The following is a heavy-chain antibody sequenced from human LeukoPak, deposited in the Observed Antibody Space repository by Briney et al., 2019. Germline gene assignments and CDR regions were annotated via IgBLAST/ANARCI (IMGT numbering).Heavy chain of an antibody. V-gene: IGHV4-61*02. D-gene: IGHD1-26*01. Sequence: SETLSLTCTVSGGSISSGSYYWSWIRQPAGKGLEWIGRIYTSGSTNYNPSLKSRVTISVDTSKSQFSLKLSSVTAADTAVYYCARLLARGRGYGMDVWGQGTTVTVSS. CDR1: GGSISSGSYY. CDR3: ARLLARGRGYGMDV. CDR2: IYTSGST. J-gene: IGHJ6*02.